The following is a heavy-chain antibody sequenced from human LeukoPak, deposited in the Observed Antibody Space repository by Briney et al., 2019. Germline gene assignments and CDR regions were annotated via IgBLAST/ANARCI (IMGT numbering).Heavy chain of an antibody. CDR2: INPNSGGS. CDR1: GYTFNAYY. V-gene: IGHV1-2*02. Sequence: ASVKVSCKTSGYTFNAYYMHWVRQAPGQGLEWMGWINPNSGGSNYAQKFQGRVTMTRDTSISTAYMELSRLLSGDTAVYYCARGKTMVYCGGDCYRFDNWGQGTLVTVSS. D-gene: IGHD2-21*02. CDR3: ARGKTMVYCGGDCYRFDN. J-gene: IGHJ4*02.